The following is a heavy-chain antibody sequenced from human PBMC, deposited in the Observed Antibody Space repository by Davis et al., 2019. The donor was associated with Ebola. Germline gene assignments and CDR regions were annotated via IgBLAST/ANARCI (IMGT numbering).Heavy chain of an antibody. Sequence: GESLKISCAASGFTFSGSAMHWVRQASGKGLEWVGRIRTKPNNYATTYAASVRGRFTISRDDSKDTAYLQMNSLRAEDTAVYYCAKTGGYCSGGSCYHRFGYLEVDYWGQGTLVTVSS. V-gene: IGHV3-73*01. CDR3: AKTGGYCSGGSCYHRFGYLEVDY. D-gene: IGHD2-15*01. J-gene: IGHJ4*02. CDR2: IRTKPNNYAT. CDR1: GFTFSGSA.